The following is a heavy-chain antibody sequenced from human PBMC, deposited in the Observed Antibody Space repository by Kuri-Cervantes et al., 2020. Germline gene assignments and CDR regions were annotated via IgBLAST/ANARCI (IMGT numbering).Heavy chain of an antibody. CDR3: ARDRGWNDVDWVDP. CDR1: GYTFTGYY. Sequence: AAVKVSCKASGYTFTGYYMHWVRQAPGQGLEWMGWINPNSGGTNYAQKFQGWDTMTRDTSISTAYMELSSLRSDDAAVYYCARDRGWNDVDWVDPWGQGTLVTVSS. D-gene: IGHD1-1*01. J-gene: IGHJ5*02. V-gene: IGHV1-2*04. CDR2: INPNSGGT.